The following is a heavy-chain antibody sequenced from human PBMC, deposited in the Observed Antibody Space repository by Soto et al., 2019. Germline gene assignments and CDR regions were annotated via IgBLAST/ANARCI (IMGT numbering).Heavy chain of an antibody. CDR2: IYTSGST. J-gene: IGHJ3*02. CDR1: GGALSSYY. CDR3: GAYSSWLGTFDI. Sequence: SETLSLTCIVSGGALSSYYWTWIRQPAGKGLEWIGRIYTSGSTNYNPSLKSRVTMSFDTSKNKFSLKLSSVSAAETAVYDCGAYSSWLGTFDIRRKVTKVTV. V-gene: IGHV4-4*07. D-gene: IGHD6-6*01.